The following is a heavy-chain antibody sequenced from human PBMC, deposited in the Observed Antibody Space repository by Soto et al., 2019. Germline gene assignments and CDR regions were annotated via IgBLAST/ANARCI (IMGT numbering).Heavy chain of an antibody. CDR3: ARDVSPGSSSMYLDAFEI. CDR2: IRGDGSKK. D-gene: IGHD6-13*01. V-gene: IGHV3-7*05. J-gene: IGHJ3*02. Sequence: EVQLVESGGTLVQPGGSLRLSCEGSGFAFGSYWMTWVRQAPGKGLEWVANIRGDGSKKSYLDSVSGRFTIFRDNAENSLYLKMNSLRDEDTALYYCARDVSPGSSSMYLDAFEIWGQGTMVTVSS. CDR1: GFAFGSYW.